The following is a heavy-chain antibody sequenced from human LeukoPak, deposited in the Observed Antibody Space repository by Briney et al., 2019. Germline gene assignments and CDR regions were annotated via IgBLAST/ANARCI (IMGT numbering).Heavy chain of an antibody. J-gene: IGHJ4*02. CDR2: IYYSGTT. CDR3: ARGVYIAAAQYGY. V-gene: IGHV4-59*01. D-gene: IGHD6-13*01. Sequence: PSETLSLTCTVSGGSISSYYWSWIRQPPGKGLEWIGYIYYSGTTNYNPSLKRRVTISVKTSKNQFPLKLSSVTAADPAVYYCARGVYIAAAQYGYWGQGPLVTVSS. CDR1: GGSISSYY.